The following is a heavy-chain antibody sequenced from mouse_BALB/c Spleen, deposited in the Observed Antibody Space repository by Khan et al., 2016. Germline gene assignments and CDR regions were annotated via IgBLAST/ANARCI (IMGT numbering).Heavy chain of an antibody. CDR3: ASYSNGSSSIY. CDR1: GYSITSDYN. D-gene: IGHD1-1*01. J-gene: IGHJ2*01. CDR2: IYYSGDT. V-gene: IGHV3-1*02. Sequence: QLEESGPDLVKPSQSLSLTCTVTGYSITSDYNWHWIRQFPGNKLEWMGYIYYSGDTHCNPSLKSRISITRDTSKNQFFLQLSSVTTEDTATXYCASYSNGSSSIYWGQGTTLTVSS.